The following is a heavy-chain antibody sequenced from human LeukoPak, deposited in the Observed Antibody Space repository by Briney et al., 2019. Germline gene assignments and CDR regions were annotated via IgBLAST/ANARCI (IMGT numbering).Heavy chain of an antibody. V-gene: IGHV1-69*05. CDR1: GGTFSSYA. CDR3: ARGSSWPLNWFDP. CDR2: IIPIFGTA. D-gene: IGHD6-13*01. Sequence: SVRVSCKASGGTFSSYAISWVRQAPGQGLEWMGRIIPIFGTANYAQKFQGRVTITTDESTSTAYMELSSLRSEDTAVYYSARGSSWPLNWFDPWGQGTLVTVST. J-gene: IGHJ5*02.